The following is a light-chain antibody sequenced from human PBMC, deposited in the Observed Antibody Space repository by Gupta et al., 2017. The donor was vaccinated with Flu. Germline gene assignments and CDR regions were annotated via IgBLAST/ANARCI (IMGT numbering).Light chain of an antibody. V-gene: IGKV2-28*01. Sequence: TPGEPASISCRSSQSLLHSNGYNYLDWYLQKPGQSPQLLIYLGSNRASGVPDRFSGSGSGTDFTLKISRGEAEDVGVYYCMQALQTWTFGQGTKVEIK. CDR2: LGS. CDR3: MQALQTWT. CDR1: QSLLHSNGYNY. J-gene: IGKJ1*01.